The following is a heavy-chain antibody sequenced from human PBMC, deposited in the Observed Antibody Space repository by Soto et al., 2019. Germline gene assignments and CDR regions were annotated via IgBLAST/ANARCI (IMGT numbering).Heavy chain of an antibody. V-gene: IGHV1-46*01. D-gene: IGHD2-2*02. CDR3: ARSYQPLLYDY. CDR2: INPSGGST. Sequence: ASVKVSCKASGYTFTSYYMHWVRQAPGQGLEWMGIINPSGGSTSYAQKFQGRVTMTRETSTSTVYMELSSLRSEDTAVYYCARSYQPLLYDYWGQGTLVTVSS. J-gene: IGHJ4*02. CDR1: GYTFTSYY.